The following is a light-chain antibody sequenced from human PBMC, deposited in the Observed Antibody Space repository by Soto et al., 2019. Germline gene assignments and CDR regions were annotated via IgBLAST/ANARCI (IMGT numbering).Light chain of an antibody. Sequence: EIVMTQSPDSLAVSLGERATINCKSSQSIFYSSNNKNYLAWYQQKPRQPPKLLIYWASTRDSGVPDRFSGSGSATDFTLTISSLQAEDVAVYYCQQYFSTPDTFGQGTRLEI. V-gene: IGKV4-1*01. CDR1: QSIFYSSNNKNY. CDR2: WAS. CDR3: QQYFSTPDT. J-gene: IGKJ2*01.